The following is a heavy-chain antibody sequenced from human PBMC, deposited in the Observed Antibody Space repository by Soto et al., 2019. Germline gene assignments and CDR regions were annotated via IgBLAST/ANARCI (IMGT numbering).Heavy chain of an antibody. V-gene: IGHV3-66*01. J-gene: IGHJ6*02. D-gene: IGHD3-22*01. CDR2: IYSGGST. CDR3: ARDSAGGSRVVVTPLDV. CDR1: GFTVSSNY. Sequence: EVQLVESGGGLVQPGGSLRLSCAASGFTVSSNYMSWVRQAPGKGLEWVSVIYSGGSTYYADSVKGRFTISRDNSKYTLYLQMNSLRAEDTAVYYCARDSAGGSRVVVTPLDVWGQGTTVTVSS.